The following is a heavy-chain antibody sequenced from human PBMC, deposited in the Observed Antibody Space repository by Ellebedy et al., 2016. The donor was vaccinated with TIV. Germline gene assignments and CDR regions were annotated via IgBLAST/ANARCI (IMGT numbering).Heavy chain of an antibody. CDR1: GYTFTSYA. Sequence: ASVKVSCXASGYTFTSYAMHWVRQAPGQRLEWMGWINAGNGNTKYSQKFQGRVTITRDTSASTAYMELSSLRSEDTAVYYCAGATVLDAFDIWGQGTMVTVSS. CDR2: INAGNGNT. D-gene: IGHD4-17*01. CDR3: AGATVLDAFDI. V-gene: IGHV1-3*01. J-gene: IGHJ3*02.